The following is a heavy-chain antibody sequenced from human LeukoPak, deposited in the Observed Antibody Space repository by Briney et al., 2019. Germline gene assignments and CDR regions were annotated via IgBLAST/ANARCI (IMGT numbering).Heavy chain of an antibody. CDR3: AGQKDPRPIDY. CDR1: GYTFIAYY. CDR2: VDPASGGT. Sequence: ASVKVSCKASGYTFIAYYMHWVRQAPGQGLEWMGWVDPASGGTNYAQKFEGRVTMTRDTSISTAYMELTALTSDDTAVYYCAGQKDPRPIDYWGQGTLVTVSS. J-gene: IGHJ4*02. V-gene: IGHV1-2*02.